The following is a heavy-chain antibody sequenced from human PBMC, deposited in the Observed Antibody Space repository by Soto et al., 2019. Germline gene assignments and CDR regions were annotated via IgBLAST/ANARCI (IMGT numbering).Heavy chain of an antibody. D-gene: IGHD5-18*01. CDR2: ISGSGGST. J-gene: IGHJ4*02. CDR3: ARTLYSYGTDY. V-gene: IGHV3-23*01. Sequence: EVQLLESGGGLVQPGGSLRLSCAASGFTFSSYAMSWVRQAPGKGLEWVSAISGSGGSTYYADSVKGRFTIARDNSKNALYLQMNSLRAEDTAVYYCARTLYSYGTDYWGQGTLVTVSS. CDR1: GFTFSSYA.